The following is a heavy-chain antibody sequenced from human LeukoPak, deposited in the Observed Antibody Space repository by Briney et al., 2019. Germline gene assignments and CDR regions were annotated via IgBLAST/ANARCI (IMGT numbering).Heavy chain of an antibody. Sequence: PGGSLRLSCAASGFIFSSFSMNWVRQAPGKGLEWVSYIRSDGARTDYTGAVKGRFTISRDNSKNTLYLQMNSLRAEDTAVYYCAKVSRPIAVAVSSWFDPWGQGTLVTVSS. V-gene: IGHV3-48*01. CDR3: AKVSRPIAVAVSSWFDP. D-gene: IGHD6-19*01. CDR2: IRSDGART. CDR1: GFIFSSFS. J-gene: IGHJ5*02.